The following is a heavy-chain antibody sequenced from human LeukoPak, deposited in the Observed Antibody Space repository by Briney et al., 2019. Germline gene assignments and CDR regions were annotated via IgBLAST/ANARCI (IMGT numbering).Heavy chain of an antibody. CDR2: INHSGST. Sequence: SETLSLTCAVYGVSFSGYYWSWIRQPPGKGLEWIGEINHSGSTNYNPSLKSRVTISVDTSKNQFSLKLSSVTAADTAVYYCARENHYYDSSGYYFGGQGTLVTVSS. V-gene: IGHV4-34*01. J-gene: IGHJ4*02. D-gene: IGHD3-22*01. CDR1: GVSFSGYY. CDR3: ARENHYYDSSGYYF.